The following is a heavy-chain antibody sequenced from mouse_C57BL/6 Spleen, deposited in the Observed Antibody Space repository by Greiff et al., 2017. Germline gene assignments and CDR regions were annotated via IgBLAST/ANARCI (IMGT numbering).Heavy chain of an antibody. Sequence: VQLKQSGAELVRPGASVKLSCTASGFNIKDDYMHWVKQRPEQGLEWIGWIDPENGDTEYASKFQGKATITADTPSNTAYLQLSSLTSEDTAVYYCTTTVVGGDYWGQGTSVTVSS. CDR1: GFNIKDDY. J-gene: IGHJ4*01. CDR2: IDPENGDT. V-gene: IGHV14-4*01. CDR3: TTTVVGGDY. D-gene: IGHD1-1*01.